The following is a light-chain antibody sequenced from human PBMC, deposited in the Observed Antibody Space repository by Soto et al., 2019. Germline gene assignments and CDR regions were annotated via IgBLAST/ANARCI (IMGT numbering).Light chain of an antibody. Sequence: EIVLTQSPGTLSLSPGERATLSCRASQSVSSNYLAWYQHKPGQAPRLLIYSASSRATGIPDRFSGSGSGTDFTLTISRLEPEDFAVYYCQDYGYSLCTFGPGTKVEIK. V-gene: IGKV3-20*01. CDR3: QDYGYSLCT. J-gene: IGKJ1*01. CDR1: QSVSSNY. CDR2: SAS.